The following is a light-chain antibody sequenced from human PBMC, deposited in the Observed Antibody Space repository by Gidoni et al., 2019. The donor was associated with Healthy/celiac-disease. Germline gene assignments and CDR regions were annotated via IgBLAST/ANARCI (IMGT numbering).Light chain of an antibody. J-gene: IGLJ2*01. V-gene: IGLV6-57*01. CDR2: EDN. Sequence: NCMLTQPPSVPAPPGKTVTISCTRSSGSIASNYVQWYQQRPGSSPTTVIYEDNQRPSGVPDRFSGSIDSSSNSASLTISGLKTEDEADYYCQSYDSSNHVVFGGGTKLTVL. CDR3: QSYDSSNHVV. CDR1: SGSIASNY.